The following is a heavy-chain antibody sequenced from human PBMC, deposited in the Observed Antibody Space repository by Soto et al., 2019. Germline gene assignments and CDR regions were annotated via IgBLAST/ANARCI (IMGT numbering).Heavy chain of an antibody. CDR1: GFTSTSYP. CDR2: ISGSGGST. CDR3: AKGIAARGYYYYGMDV. D-gene: IGHD6-13*01. V-gene: IGHV3-23*01. J-gene: IGHJ6*02. Sequence: GASLRLSCAASGFTSTSYPLSWLRQAPGKGREWVSAISGSGGSTYYADSVKGRFTISRDNSKNTLYLQMNSLRAEDTAVYYCAKGIAARGYYYYGMDVWGQGT.